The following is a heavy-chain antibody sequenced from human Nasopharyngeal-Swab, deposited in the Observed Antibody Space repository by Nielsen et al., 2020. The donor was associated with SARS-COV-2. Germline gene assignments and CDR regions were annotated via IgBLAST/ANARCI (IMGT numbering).Heavy chain of an antibody. Sequence: GESLKISCAASGFTFSSYGMHWVRQAPGKGLEWVAVISYDGSNKYYADSVKGRFTISRDNSKNTLYLQMNSLRAEDTAVYYCARDGRDGYNYDAFDIWGQGTMVTVSS. CDR3: ARDGRDGYNYDAFDI. J-gene: IGHJ3*02. CDR2: ISYDGSNK. CDR1: GFTFSSYG. V-gene: IGHV3-30*03. D-gene: IGHD5-24*01.